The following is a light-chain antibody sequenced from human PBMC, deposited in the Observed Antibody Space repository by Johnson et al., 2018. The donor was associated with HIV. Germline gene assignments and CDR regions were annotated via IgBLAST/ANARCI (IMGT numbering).Light chain of an antibody. Sequence: QSVLTQPPSVSAAPGQKVTISCSGSSSNIGSNFVSWYQQVPGTAPKLLIYDNNKRPSGITGRFSGSKSGPSATLGITGLQTGDEADYYCGTWDSSLTSYVFGAGTKVTVL. CDR1: SSNIGSNF. CDR2: DNN. CDR3: GTWDSSLTSYV. V-gene: IGLV1-51*01. J-gene: IGLJ1*01.